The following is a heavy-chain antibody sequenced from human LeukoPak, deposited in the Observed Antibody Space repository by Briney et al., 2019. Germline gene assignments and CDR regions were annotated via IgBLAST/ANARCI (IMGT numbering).Heavy chain of an antibody. CDR1: GYTFTGYY. CDR2: INPNSGGT. CDR3: AMSCSGGSCYWRAFDI. J-gene: IGHJ3*02. V-gene: IGHV1-2*02. D-gene: IGHD2-15*01. Sequence: ASVKVSCKASGYTFTGYYMHWVRQAPGQGLEWMGWINPNSGGTNYAQKFQGRVTMTRDTSISTAYMELSRLRSDDTAVYYCAMSCSGGSCYWRAFDIWGQGTMVTVSS.